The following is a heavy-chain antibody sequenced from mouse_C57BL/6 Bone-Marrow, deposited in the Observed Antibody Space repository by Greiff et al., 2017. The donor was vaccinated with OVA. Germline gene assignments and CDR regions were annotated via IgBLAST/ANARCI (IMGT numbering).Heavy chain of an antibody. CDR3: ARRGTVVAPFAY. D-gene: IGHD1-1*01. J-gene: IGHJ3*01. Sequence: EVQLQQSGPELVKPGASVKISCKASGYTFTDYYMNWVKQSHGKSLEWIGDINPNNGGTSYNQKFKGKATLTVDKSSSTAYMELRSLTSEDSAVYYCARRGTVVAPFAYWGQGTLVTVSA. CDR1: GYTFTDYY. V-gene: IGHV1-26*01. CDR2: INPNNGGT.